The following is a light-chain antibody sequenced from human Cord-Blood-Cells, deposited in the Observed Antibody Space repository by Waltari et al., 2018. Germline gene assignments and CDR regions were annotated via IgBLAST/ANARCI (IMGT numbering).Light chain of an antibody. CDR3: CSYAGSSTV. CDR1: RSDVGRSNF. CDR2: DGS. Sequence: QSALTQPASVSGSPGQSITISCTGTRSDVGRSNFVSCYQQPQGNAPKLMIYDGSKRPSGVSNRFSVSKSGNTTSLTISGLQAEDEADYYCCSYAGSSTVFGGGTKLTVL. V-gene: IGLV2-23*01. J-gene: IGLJ3*02.